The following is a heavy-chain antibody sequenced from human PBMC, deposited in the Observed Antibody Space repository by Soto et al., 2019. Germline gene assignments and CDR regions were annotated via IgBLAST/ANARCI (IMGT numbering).Heavy chain of an antibody. J-gene: IGHJ4*02. CDR1: GFSFSSYW. Sequence: EVQLVESGGGLVQPGGSLRLSCEASGFSFSSYWMLWVRQDPGKGLPWVARVSPDGGGTSYADSVKGRFTIFRDNAKNTVYLQMNSLRVEDTAVYFCARGRWELLPSDWGQGTLVTVSS. V-gene: IGHV3-74*01. CDR2: VSPDGGGT. D-gene: IGHD1-26*01. CDR3: ARGRWELLPSD.